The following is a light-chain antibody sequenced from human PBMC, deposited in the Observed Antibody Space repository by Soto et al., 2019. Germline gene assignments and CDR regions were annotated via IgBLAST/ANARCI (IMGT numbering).Light chain of an antibody. Sequence: DIQMTQSPSTLSASVGDRVTITCRADQSITRWLAWFQQKPGKAPILLIYDATNLQHGVPSRFSGSRSGTEFTLTISSLQPDDFATYYCQQYNGYSHSFGQGTRVEIK. J-gene: IGKJ2*01. CDR3: QQYNGYSHS. CDR1: QSITRW. CDR2: DAT. V-gene: IGKV1-5*01.